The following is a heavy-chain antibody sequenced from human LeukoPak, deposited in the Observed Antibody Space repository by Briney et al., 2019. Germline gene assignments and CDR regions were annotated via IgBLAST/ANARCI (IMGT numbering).Heavy chain of an antibody. V-gene: IGHV5-51*01. D-gene: IGHD3-22*01. CDR3: ARHPPVWYYDSSGYYYFDY. CDR1: GYSFTSYW. Sequence: GESLKISCKGSGYSFTSYWIGWVRQMPGKGLEWMGIIYPGDSDTRYSPSFQGQVTISADKSISTAYLQWSSPKASDTAMYYCARHPPVWYYDSSGYYYFDYWGQGTLVTVSS. CDR2: IYPGDSDT. J-gene: IGHJ4*02.